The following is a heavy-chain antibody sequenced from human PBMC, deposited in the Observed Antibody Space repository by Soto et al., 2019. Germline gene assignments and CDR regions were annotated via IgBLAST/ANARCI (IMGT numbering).Heavy chain of an antibody. Sequence: SETLSLTCFVSGYSITAGGYYWSWIRHHPGKGLEWIGSFYSSGSIIYNPSLRSRVSISGDTSSNQFSMSLTSVTAADTARYYCARMYSSGSGWFHPWGQGTLVT. CDR2: FYSSGSI. CDR3: ARMYSSGSGWFHP. J-gene: IGHJ5*02. D-gene: IGHD6-19*01. CDR1: GYSITAGGYY. V-gene: IGHV4-31*03.